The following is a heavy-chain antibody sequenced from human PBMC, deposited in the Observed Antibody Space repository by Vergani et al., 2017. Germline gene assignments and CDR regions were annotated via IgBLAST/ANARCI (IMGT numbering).Heavy chain of an antibody. V-gene: IGHV3-48*04. CDR2: ISSSSSTI. CDR3: AGAPVVPAAYYYYYYMDV. D-gene: IGHD2-2*01. J-gene: IGHJ6*03. CDR1: GFTFSSYS. Sequence: EVQLVESGGGLVQPGGSLRLSCAASGFTFSSYSMNWVRQAPGKGLEWVSYISSSSSTIYYADSVKGRFTISRDNAKNSLYLQMNSLRAEDTAVYYCAGAPVVPAAYYYYYYMDVWGKGP.